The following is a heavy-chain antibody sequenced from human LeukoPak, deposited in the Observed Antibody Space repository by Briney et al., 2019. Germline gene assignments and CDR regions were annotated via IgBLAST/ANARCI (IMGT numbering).Heavy chain of an antibody. D-gene: IGHD6-19*01. V-gene: IGHV1-18*01. CDR2: ISAYNGDT. J-gene: IGHJ2*01. CDR1: GYTFTHHG. Sequence: ASVKVSCKASGYTFTHHGIAWVRQAPGQGLEWMGWISAYNGDTIYAQKVQGRVTMTTDKSTTTAYMELRSLTSDDTALYYCARDPSNTSGRYQYFDLWGRGTLVTVSS. CDR3: ARDPSNTSGRYQYFDL.